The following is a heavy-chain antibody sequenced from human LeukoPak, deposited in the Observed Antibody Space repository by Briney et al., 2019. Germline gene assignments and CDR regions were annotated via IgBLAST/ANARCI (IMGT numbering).Heavy chain of an antibody. D-gene: IGHD6-19*01. J-gene: IGHJ3*02. CDR3: ARGKNIAVAGTGAFDI. CDR2: ISSSSGYI. Sequence: GGSLRLSCAASGFTFSSYSMNWVRQAPGKGLEWVSSISSSSGYIYYADSVKGRFTISRDNAKNSLYLQMNSLRAEDTAVYYCARGKNIAVAGTGAFDIWGQGTMVTVSS. V-gene: IGHV3-21*01. CDR1: GFTFSSYS.